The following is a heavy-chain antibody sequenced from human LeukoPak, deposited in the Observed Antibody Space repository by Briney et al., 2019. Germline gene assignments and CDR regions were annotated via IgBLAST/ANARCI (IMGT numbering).Heavy chain of an antibody. D-gene: IGHD2-2*03. CDR1: GGSISSSSYY. V-gene: IGHV4-39*01. Sequence: SETLSLTCTVSGGSISSSSYYWGWIRQPPGKGLEWIGSIYYSGSTYYNPSLKSRVTISVDTSKNQFSLKLSSVTAADTAVYYCRFRMDNYHYYYGMDVWGQGTTVTVSS. CDR2: IYYSGST. CDR3: RFRMDNYHYYYGMDV. J-gene: IGHJ6*02.